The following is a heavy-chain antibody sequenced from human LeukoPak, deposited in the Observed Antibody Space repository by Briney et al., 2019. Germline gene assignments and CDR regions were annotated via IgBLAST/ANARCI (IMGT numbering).Heavy chain of an antibody. J-gene: IGHJ4*02. D-gene: IGHD3-22*01. Sequence: SETLSLTCTVSGGSISSGGYYWSWIRQHPGKGLEWIGYIYYSGSTYYNPSLKSRVTISVDTSKNQFSLKLSSVTAADTAVYYCARRREDDSVDYWGQGTLVTVSS. V-gene: IGHV4-31*03. CDR1: GGSISSGGYY. CDR3: ARRREDDSVDY. CDR2: IYYSGST.